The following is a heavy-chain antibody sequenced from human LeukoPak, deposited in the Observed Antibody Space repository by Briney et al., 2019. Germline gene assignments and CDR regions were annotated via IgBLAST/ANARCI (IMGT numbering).Heavy chain of an antibody. J-gene: IGHJ6*02. CDR1: GYTFTSYD. Sequence: ASVKVSCKASGYTFTSYDINWVRQATGQGLEWMGWMNPNSGNTGYAQKFQGRVTMTRNTSISTAYMELSSLRSVDTAVYYCARIESSTIYYYYGMDVWGQGTTVTVSS. D-gene: IGHD6-13*01. CDR3: ARIESSTIYYYYGMDV. V-gene: IGHV1-8*02. CDR2: MNPNSGNT.